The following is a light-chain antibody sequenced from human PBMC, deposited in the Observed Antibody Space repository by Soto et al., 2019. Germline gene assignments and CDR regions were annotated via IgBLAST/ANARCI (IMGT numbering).Light chain of an antibody. CDR3: QQYDNCPPNT. J-gene: IGKJ2*01. Sequence: EVVITQSPATLSVSPGERATLSCWASQSVRSNLAWYQQKPGQAPRLLIYGASPRATSVPARFSGSGSGTECTLTICSLQSEDFAVYYCQQYDNCPPNTFGQGTKLET. CDR2: GAS. V-gene: IGKV3-15*01. CDR1: QSVRSN.